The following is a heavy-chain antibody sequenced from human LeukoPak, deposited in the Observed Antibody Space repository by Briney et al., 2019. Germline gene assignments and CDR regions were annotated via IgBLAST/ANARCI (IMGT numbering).Heavy chain of an antibody. CDR1: GVSISSYF. D-gene: IGHD2-2*02. CDR3: ARGRPYCSSTSCYNFDY. V-gene: IGHV4-34*01. Sequence: KTSETLSLTCTVSGVSISSYFWSWIRQPPGKGLEWIGEINHSGSTNYNPSLKSRVTISVDTSKNQFSLKLSSVTAADTAVYYCARGRPYCSSTSCYNFDYWGQGTLVTVSS. J-gene: IGHJ4*02. CDR2: INHSGST.